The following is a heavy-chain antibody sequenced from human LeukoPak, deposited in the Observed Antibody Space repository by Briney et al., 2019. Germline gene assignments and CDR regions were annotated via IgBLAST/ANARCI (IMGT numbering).Heavy chain of an antibody. J-gene: IGHJ4*02. CDR1: GYSISSGYY. D-gene: IGHD3-22*01. CDR2: IYHSGIT. V-gene: IGHV4-38-2*02. CDR3: ARGRSITYYYDSSGYYYFDY. Sequence: SETLSLTCTVSGYSISSGYYWGWIRQPPGKGLEWIGSIYHSGITYYNPSLQSRVTISVDTSKNQFSLKLSSVTAADTAVYYCARGRSITYYYDSSGYYYFDYWGQGNLVTVSS.